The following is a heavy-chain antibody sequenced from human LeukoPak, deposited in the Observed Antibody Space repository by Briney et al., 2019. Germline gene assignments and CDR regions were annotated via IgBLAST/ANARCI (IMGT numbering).Heavy chain of an antibody. CDR1: GFIFSSYA. D-gene: IGHD3-22*01. CDR2: ISYDGSNK. J-gene: IGHJ4*02. V-gene: IGHV3-30*04. Sequence: PGGSLRLSCAASGFIFSSYAMHWVRQAPGKGLEWVALISYDGSNKYYADSVKGRFTISRDNSKNTLYLQMNSLRTEDTAVYYCARGYYYDSSGISLDSWGQGTLVTVSS. CDR3: ARGYYYDSSGISLDS.